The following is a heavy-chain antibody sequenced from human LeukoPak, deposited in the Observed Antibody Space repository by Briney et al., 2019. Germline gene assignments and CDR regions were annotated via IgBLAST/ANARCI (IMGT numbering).Heavy chain of an antibody. CDR2: IYTSGST. CDR1: GGSISSYY. D-gene: IGHD6-13*01. J-gene: IGHJ4*02. Sequence: SETLSLTCTVSGGSISSYYWSWIRQPAGKGLEWIGRIYTSGSTNYNPSLKSRVTISVDKSKNQFSLKLSSVTAADTAVYYCARDKVAAAGTNSNFDYWGQGTLVTVSS. CDR3: ARDKVAAAGTNSNFDY. V-gene: IGHV4-4*07.